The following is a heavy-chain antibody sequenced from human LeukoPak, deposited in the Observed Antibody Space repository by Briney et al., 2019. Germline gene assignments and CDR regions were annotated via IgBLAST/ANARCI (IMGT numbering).Heavy chain of an antibody. Sequence: PSETLSLTCTVSGASISSGDYYWSWIRQPPGKGLEWIGEINHSGSTNYNPSLKSRVTISVDTSKNQFSLKLSSVTAADTAVYYCARPIAVAGPFDYWGQGTLVTVSS. CDR1: GASISSGDYY. J-gene: IGHJ4*02. V-gene: IGHV4-39*07. CDR2: INHSGST. D-gene: IGHD6-19*01. CDR3: ARPIAVAGPFDY.